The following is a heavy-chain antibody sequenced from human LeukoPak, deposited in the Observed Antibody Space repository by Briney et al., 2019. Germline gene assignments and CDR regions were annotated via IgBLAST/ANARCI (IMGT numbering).Heavy chain of an antibody. D-gene: IGHD3-10*01. J-gene: IGHJ4*02. Sequence: GGSLRLSCAASGFTFSSYSMNWVRQAPGKGLEWVSSISSSSSYIYYVDSVKGRFTISRDNAKNSLYLQMNSLRAEDTAVYYCARDRERGSGSYQFDYWGQGTLVTVSS. V-gene: IGHV3-21*01. CDR1: GFTFSSYS. CDR3: ARDRERGSGSYQFDY. CDR2: ISSSSSYI.